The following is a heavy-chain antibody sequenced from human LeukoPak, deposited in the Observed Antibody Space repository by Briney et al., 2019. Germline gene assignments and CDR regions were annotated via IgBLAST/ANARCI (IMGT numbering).Heavy chain of an antibody. CDR3: GAPSDPRYYYYGMDV. CDR1: GFTVSSNY. J-gene: IGHJ6*02. Sequence: GGSLRLSCAASGFTVSSNYMSWVRQAPGKGLEWVSVIYSGGSIYYADSVKGRFTISRDNSKNTLYLQTNSLRAEDTAVYYCGAPSDPRYYYYGMDVWGQGTTVTVSS. V-gene: IGHV3-53*01. CDR2: IYSGGSI.